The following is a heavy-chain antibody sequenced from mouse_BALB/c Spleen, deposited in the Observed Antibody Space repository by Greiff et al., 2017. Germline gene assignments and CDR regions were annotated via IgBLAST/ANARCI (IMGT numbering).Heavy chain of an antibody. CDR1: GFTFSSYA. V-gene: IGHV5-9-4*01. J-gene: IGHJ4*01. CDR3: ARGGDYDAYYAMDY. CDR2: ISSGGSYT. Sequence: EVKVVESGGGLVKPGGSLKLSCAASGFTFSSYAMSWVRQSPEKRLEWVTEISSGGSYTYYPDTVTGRFTISRDNAKNTLYLEMSSLRSEDTAMYYCARGGDYDAYYAMDYWGQGTSVTVSS. D-gene: IGHD2-4*01.